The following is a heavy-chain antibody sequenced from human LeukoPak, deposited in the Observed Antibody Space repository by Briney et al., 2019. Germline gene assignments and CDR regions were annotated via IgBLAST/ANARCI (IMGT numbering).Heavy chain of an antibody. V-gene: IGHV1-2*02. J-gene: IGHJ4*02. CDR3: ARDSSHYGSGSYYNTFYFDY. CDR2: INPNSGGT. Sequence: APVKVSCKASGYTFTGYYIHWVRQAPGQGLEWMGWINPNSGGTNYAQKFQGRVTMTRDTSISTAYMELSRLRSDDTAVYYCARDSSHYGSGSYYNTFYFDYWGQGTLVTVSS. D-gene: IGHD3-10*01. CDR1: GYTFTGYY.